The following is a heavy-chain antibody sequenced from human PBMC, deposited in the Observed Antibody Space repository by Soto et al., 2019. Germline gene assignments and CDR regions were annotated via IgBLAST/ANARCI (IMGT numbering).Heavy chain of an antibody. D-gene: IGHD3-22*01. CDR2: IIPIFGTA. CDR1: GGTFSSYA. Sequence: QVPLVQSGAEVKKPGSSVKVSCKASGGTFSSYAISWVRQAPGQGLEWMGGIIPIFGTANYAQKFQGRVTITADESTSTAYMELSSLRSEDTAVYYCARLHYYDSSGYYYRYDYWGQGTLVTVSS. J-gene: IGHJ4*02. V-gene: IGHV1-69*01. CDR3: ARLHYYDSSGYYYRYDY.